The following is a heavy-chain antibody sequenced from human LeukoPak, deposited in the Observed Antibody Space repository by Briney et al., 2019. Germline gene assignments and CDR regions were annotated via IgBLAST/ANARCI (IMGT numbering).Heavy chain of an antibody. CDR1: GYTFTGYY. Sequence: GASVKVSCKASGYTFTGYYMHWVRQAPGQGLEWMGWMNPNSGNTGYAQKFQGRVTMTRNTSISTAYMELSSLRSEDTAVYYCARGAYSSGWYDYYYYGMDVWGQGTTVTVSS. V-gene: IGHV1-8*02. D-gene: IGHD6-19*01. CDR2: MNPNSGNT. CDR3: ARGAYSSGWYDYYYYGMDV. J-gene: IGHJ6*02.